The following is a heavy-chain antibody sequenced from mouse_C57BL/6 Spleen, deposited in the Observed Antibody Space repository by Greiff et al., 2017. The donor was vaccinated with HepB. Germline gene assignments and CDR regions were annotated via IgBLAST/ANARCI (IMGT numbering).Heavy chain of an antibody. V-gene: IGHV1-81*01. CDR3: ARYGYYGSSYDYYAMDY. Sequence: QVHVKQSGAELARPGASVKLSCKASGYTFTSYGISWVKQRTGQGLEWIGEIYPRSGNTYYNEKFKGKATLTADKSSSTAYMELRSLTSEDSAVYFCARYGYYGSSYDYYAMDYWGQGTSVTVSS. D-gene: IGHD1-1*01. CDR1: GYTFTSYG. J-gene: IGHJ4*01. CDR2: IYPRSGNT.